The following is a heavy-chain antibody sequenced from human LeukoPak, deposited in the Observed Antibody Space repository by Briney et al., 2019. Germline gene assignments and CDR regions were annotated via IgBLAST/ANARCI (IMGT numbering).Heavy chain of an antibody. D-gene: IGHD3-22*01. V-gene: IGHV3-30*02. CDR3: ATQNYYDSSGYVY. Sequence: GGSLRLSCAASGFTFSSYGMHWVRQAPGKGLEWVAFIRYDGSNKYYADSVEGRFTISRDNAKNSLYLQMNSLRAEDTAVYYCATQNYYDSSGYVYWGQGTLVTVSS. CDR2: IRYDGSNK. J-gene: IGHJ4*02. CDR1: GFTFSSYG.